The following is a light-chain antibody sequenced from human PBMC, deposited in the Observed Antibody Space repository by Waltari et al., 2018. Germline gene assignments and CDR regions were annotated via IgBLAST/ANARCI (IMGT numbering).Light chain of an antibody. J-gene: IGKJ2*01. CDR1: KSLVHSDGNTY. CDR3: MQGTHWPYT. CDR2: KVC. Sequence: DGVMTQSTLSLPVTLGQPASISCRSSKSLVHSDGNTYLYWFQKRPGQSPRRLIYKVCSRDGGVPDRFSGSGSGTDFTLKSSRVEAEDVGVYYCMQGTHWPYTFGQGTKLETK. V-gene: IGKV2-30*02.